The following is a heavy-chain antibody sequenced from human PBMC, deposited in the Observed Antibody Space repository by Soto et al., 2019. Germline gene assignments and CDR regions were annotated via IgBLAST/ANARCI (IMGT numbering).Heavy chain of an antibody. CDR3: ARVVGYCSGGSCAFDY. CDR1: GYTFTGYY. CDR2: INPNSGGT. D-gene: IGHD2-15*01. Sequence: QVQLVQSGAEVKKPGASVKVSCKASGYTFTGYYMHWVRQAPGQGLEWMGWINPNSGGTNYAQKLQGWVTMTRDTSISTAYMELSRLRSDDTAVYYCARVVGYCSGGSCAFDYWGQGTLVTVSS. J-gene: IGHJ4*02. V-gene: IGHV1-2*04.